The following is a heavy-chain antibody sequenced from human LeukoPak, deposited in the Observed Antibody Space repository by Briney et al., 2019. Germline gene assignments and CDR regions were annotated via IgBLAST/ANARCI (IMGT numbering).Heavy chain of an antibody. Sequence: SGGSLRLSCAASGFTFSRYAMTWVRQAPGKGLEWVSVISGSGGTIYYADSVKGRFTISRDNSKNTLFLQMNSLRAEDTAVYFCAKDLAYYSPGYDGMDVWGQGILVTVSS. J-gene: IGHJ6*02. D-gene: IGHD3-10*01. CDR1: GFTFSRYA. V-gene: IGHV3-23*01. CDR3: AKDLAYYSPGYDGMDV. CDR2: ISGSGGTI.